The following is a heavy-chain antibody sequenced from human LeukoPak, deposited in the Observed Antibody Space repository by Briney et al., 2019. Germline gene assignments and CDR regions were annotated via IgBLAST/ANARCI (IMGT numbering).Heavy chain of an antibody. CDR3: ARLGIGVVPSAMLGDYYFDY. D-gene: IGHD2-2*01. J-gene: IGHJ4*02. CDR1: GFAFSSYG. V-gene: IGHV3-33*01. Sequence: GGSLRLSCAASGFAFSSYGMHWVRQAPGKGLEWVALIWYDGSNKYYADSVKGRFTISRDSSKNTLYLEMSSLRAEDTAVYYCARLGIGVVPSAMLGDYYFDYWGQGTLVTVSS. CDR2: IWYDGSNK.